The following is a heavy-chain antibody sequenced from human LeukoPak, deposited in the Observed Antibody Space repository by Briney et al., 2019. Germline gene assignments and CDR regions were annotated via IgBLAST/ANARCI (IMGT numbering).Heavy chain of an antibody. J-gene: IGHJ4*02. CDR3: ARVKEYGSGSYYLYYFDY. D-gene: IGHD3-10*01. CDR2: ISAYNGNT. V-gene: IGHV1-18*01. CDR1: GYTFTGYG. Sequence: ASVKGSCKASGYTFTGYGISWVRQAPGQGLEWMGWISAYNGNTNYAQKLQGRVTMTTDTSTSTAYMELRSLRSDDTAVYYCARVKEYGSGSYYLYYFDYWGQGTLVTVSS.